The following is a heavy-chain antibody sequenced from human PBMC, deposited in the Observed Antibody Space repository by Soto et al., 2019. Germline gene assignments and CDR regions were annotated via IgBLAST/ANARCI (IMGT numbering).Heavy chain of an antibody. CDR2: ISYDGSDK. V-gene: IGHV3-30-3*01. CDR1: GFTFSNYA. D-gene: IGHD5-18*01. Sequence: HPGGSLRLSCAASGFTFSNYAMHWVRQAPGKGLEWVAVISYDGSDKYNANSVKGRFTISRDNSKNTLYLQTNSLRAEDTAVYYCARDTGPNGYNYYYFGMDVWGQGTTVTVSS. J-gene: IGHJ6*02. CDR3: ARDTGPNGYNYYYFGMDV.